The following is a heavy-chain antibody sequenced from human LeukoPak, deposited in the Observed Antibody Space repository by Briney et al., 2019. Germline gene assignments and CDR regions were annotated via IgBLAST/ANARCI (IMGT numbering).Heavy chain of an antibody. CDR2: IRSGGSPI. V-gene: IGHV3-48*01. CDR1: GFTFSSYS. J-gene: IGHJ4*02. D-gene: IGHD5-18*01. CDR3: ARVQYSYGYDGSFY. Sequence: PGGSLRLSCVASGFTFSSYSMNWVRQAPGRGLEWVSYIRSGGSPIYYADSVKGRFAISRDDARNSLYLQMNSLRAEDTAVYYCARVQYSYGYDGSFYWGQGTLVTVSS.